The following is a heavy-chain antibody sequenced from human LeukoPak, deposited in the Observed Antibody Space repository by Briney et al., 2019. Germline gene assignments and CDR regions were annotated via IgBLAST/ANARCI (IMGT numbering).Heavy chain of an antibody. CDR1: GFTFSSYA. CDR3: AKDAPEDDGNYSGYMDV. CDR2: ISSNGGST. Sequence: HPGGSLRLSCAASGFTFSSYAMHWVRQAPGKGLEYVSAISSNGGSTYYANSVKGRFTISRDNSKNTLYLQMGSLRAEDMAVYYCAKDAPEDDGNYSGYMDVWGKGTTVTISS. J-gene: IGHJ6*03. D-gene: IGHD4-17*01. V-gene: IGHV3-64*01.